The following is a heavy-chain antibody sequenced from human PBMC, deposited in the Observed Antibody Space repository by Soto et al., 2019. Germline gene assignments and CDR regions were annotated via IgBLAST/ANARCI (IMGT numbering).Heavy chain of an antibody. CDR1: GFSFSSYW. CDR2: IKEDGSEK. J-gene: IGHJ4*02. V-gene: IGHV3-7*01. CDR3: ARGSFAYSGYDF. D-gene: IGHD5-12*01. Sequence: GGSLRLSCAASGFSFSSYWMSWVRQAPEKGLEGVANIKEDGSEKYYVDSVKGRFTISRDNSKNSLYLQVNSLSAEDTAVYYCARGSFAYSGYDFWGQGTLVTVSS.